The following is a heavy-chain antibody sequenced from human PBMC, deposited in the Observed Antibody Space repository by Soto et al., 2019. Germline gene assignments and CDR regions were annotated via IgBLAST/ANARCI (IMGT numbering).Heavy chain of an antibody. CDR2: ISPDGSDV. D-gene: IGHD3-16*01. V-gene: IGHV3-74*01. J-gene: IGHJ4*02. Sequence: GGSLRLSCSASGFPFTNYWMNWVRQTPGKGLMWVSRISPDGSDVGYADSVEGRFTVSRDNAKNTLYLQMHSLRAEDTAMYYCAFWGHIVPVAPSDFDLRGQRALGTVSS. CDR3: AFWGHIVPVAPSDFDL. CDR1: GFPFTNYW.